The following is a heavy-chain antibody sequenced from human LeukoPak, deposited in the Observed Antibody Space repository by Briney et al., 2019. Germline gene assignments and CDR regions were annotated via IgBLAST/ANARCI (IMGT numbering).Heavy chain of an antibody. CDR1: GGSISSGDYY. Sequence: PSETLSLTCTVSGGSISSGDYYWSWIRQPPGKGLEWIGYIYYSGSTYYNPSLKSRVTISVDTSKNQFSLKLSSVTAADTAVYYCARVTYGSGPEEPWGQGTLVTVSS. J-gene: IGHJ5*02. CDR2: IYYSGST. D-gene: IGHD3-10*01. CDR3: ARVTYGSGPEEP. V-gene: IGHV4-30-4*01.